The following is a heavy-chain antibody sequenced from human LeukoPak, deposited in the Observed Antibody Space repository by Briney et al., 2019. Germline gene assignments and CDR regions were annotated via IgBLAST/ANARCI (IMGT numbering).Heavy chain of an antibody. CDR1: GFDLSTYE. CDR3: ARGRIGGWTDY. V-gene: IGHV3-74*01. CDR2: IKTDGRST. Sequence: GGSLRLSCAASGFDLSTYEMNWVRQAPGKGLVWVSRIKTDGRSTNYADSVKGRFTISRDNAKNTLYLQMNSLRAEDTAVYYCARGRIGGWTDYWGQGTLVTVSS. J-gene: IGHJ4*02. D-gene: IGHD6-19*01.